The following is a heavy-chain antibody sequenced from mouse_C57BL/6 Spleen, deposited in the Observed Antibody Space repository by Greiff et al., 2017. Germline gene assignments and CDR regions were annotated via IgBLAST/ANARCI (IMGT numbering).Heavy chain of an antibody. CDR1: GYTFTSYW. D-gene: IGHD1-1*01. Sequence: QVQLKQPGAELVKPGASVKMSCKASGYTFTSYWITWVKQRPGQGLEWIGDIYPGSGSTNYNEKFKSKATLTVDTSSSTAYMQLSSLTSEDSAVYYCATYYYGEAMDYWGQGTSVTVSS. CDR2: IYPGSGST. CDR3: ATYYYGEAMDY. J-gene: IGHJ4*01. V-gene: IGHV1-55*01.